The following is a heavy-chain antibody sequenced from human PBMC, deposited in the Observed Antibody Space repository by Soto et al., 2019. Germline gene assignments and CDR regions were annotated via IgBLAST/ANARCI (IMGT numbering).Heavy chain of an antibody. D-gene: IGHD6-13*01. Sequence: ASVKVSCKAPGYTFTGYYMHWVRQAPGQGLEWMGWINPNSGGTNYAQKFQGRVTMTRDTSISTAYMELGRLRSDDTAVYYCARLPIRAAAGTQPHYYGMDVWGQGTTVTVSS. J-gene: IGHJ6*02. CDR3: ARLPIRAAAGTQPHYYGMDV. CDR1: GYTFTGYY. CDR2: INPNSGGT. V-gene: IGHV1-2*02.